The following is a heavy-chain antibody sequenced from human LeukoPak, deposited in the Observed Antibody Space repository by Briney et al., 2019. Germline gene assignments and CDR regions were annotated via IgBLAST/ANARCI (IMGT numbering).Heavy chain of an antibody. V-gene: IGHV3-21*01. CDR1: GFTFSSYS. CDR2: ISSSSSYI. CDR3: ARSARHTAMVLDY. D-gene: IGHD5-18*01. Sequence: PGGSLRLSCAASGFTFSSYSMKWVRQAPGKGLEWVSAISSSSSYIYYADSVKGRFTISRDNAKNSLYLQMNSLRAGDTAVYYCARSARHTAMVLDYWGQGTLVTVSS. J-gene: IGHJ4*02.